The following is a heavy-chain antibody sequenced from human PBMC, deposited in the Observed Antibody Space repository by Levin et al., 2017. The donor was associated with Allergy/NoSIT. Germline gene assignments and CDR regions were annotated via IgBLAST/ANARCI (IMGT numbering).Heavy chain of an antibody. Sequence: GSLRLSCTVSGGSISSYYWSWIRQPPGKGLEWIGYIYYSGSTNYNPSLKSRVTISVDTSKNQFSLKLSSVTAADTAVYYCASLPNRKNPSDAWGQGTLVTVSS. CDR2: IYYSGST. V-gene: IGHV4-59*01. CDR1: GGSISSYY. D-gene: IGHD1-14*01. CDR3: ASLPNRKNPSDA. J-gene: IGHJ5*02.